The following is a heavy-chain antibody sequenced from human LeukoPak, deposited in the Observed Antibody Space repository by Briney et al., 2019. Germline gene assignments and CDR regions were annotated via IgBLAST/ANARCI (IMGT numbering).Heavy chain of an antibody. V-gene: IGHV3-30*02. CDR1: GFSFSAYA. D-gene: IGHD3-10*01. CDR3: AKDRLPVYYGSGSPHCFDY. J-gene: IGHJ4*02. CDR2: IRYDGSNK. Sequence: PGRSLRLSCAASGFSFSAYAMHWVRQAPGKGLEWVAFIRYDGSNKYYADSVKGRFTISRDNSKNTLYLQMNSLRAEDTAVYYCAKDRLPVYYGSGSPHCFDYWGQGTLVTVSS.